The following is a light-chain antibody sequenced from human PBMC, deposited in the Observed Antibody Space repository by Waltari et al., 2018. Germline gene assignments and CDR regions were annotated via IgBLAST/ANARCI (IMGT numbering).Light chain of an antibody. V-gene: IGLV3-19*01. CDR1: SLRTYS. J-gene: IGLJ2*01. CDR2: GKN. CDR3: HSRDSSGDVV. Sequence: SSELTQDPAVSVALGQTVRLTCQGDSLRTYSVSWFHQKPGQAPALVIYGKNNRPSGIPDRFSASSSGSTASLTIIGAQAEDEADYYCHSRDSSGDVVIGGGTKLTVV.